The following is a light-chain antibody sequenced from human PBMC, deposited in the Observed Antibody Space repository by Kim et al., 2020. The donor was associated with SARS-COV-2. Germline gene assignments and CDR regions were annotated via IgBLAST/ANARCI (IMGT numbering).Light chain of an antibody. CDR3: QAWDTNAVV. V-gene: IGLV3-1*01. CDR1: KLGEKY. CDR2: QDR. Sequence: SYELTQPPSVSVSPGQTASITCSGDKLGEKYVAWYQQKPGQSPVLVIYQDRERPSGIPGRFSGSNSGNTATLTISGTQTMDEAYYYWQAWDTNAVVFGGG. J-gene: IGLJ3*02.